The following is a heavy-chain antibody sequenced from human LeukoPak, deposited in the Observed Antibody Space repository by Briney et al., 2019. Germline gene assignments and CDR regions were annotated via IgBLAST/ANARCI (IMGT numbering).Heavy chain of an antibody. Sequence: EASVKVSCKASGGTFSSYAISWVRQAPGQGLEWMGGIIPIFGTANYAQKFQGRVTITADEFTSTAYMELSSLRSEDTAVYYCASEGVAASGYYFDYWGQGTLVTVSS. CDR2: IIPIFGTA. D-gene: IGHD2-15*01. V-gene: IGHV1-69*13. CDR3: ASEGVAASGYYFDY. CDR1: GGTFSSYA. J-gene: IGHJ4*02.